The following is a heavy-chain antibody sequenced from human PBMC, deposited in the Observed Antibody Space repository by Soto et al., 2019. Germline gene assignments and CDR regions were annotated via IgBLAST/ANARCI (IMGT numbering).Heavy chain of an antibody. CDR3: TSLGRIGTTWSPYYFDY. CDR2: IIPIFGTA. Sequence: ASVKVSCKASGGTFSTYAIRWVRQAPGQGLEWMGGIIPIFGTANYAQKFQGRVTITADESTSTAYMELSSLRSEDTAVYYCTSLGRIGTTWSPYYFDYWGQGTLVTV. CDR1: GGTFSTYA. V-gene: IGHV1-69*13. D-gene: IGHD1-1*01. J-gene: IGHJ4*02.